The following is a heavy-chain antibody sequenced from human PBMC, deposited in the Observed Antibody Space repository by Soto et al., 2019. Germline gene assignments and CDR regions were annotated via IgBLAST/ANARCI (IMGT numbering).Heavy chain of an antibody. D-gene: IGHD3-16*01. V-gene: IGHV4-31*03. CDR1: GGSISSGRYY. CDR3: ARVRGLGRFDY. CDR2: ISYSGST. J-gene: IGHJ4*02. Sequence: QVQLQESGPGLVKPSQALSLTCTVSGGSISSGRYYWSWIHPHPEKGLEWIGYISYSGSTYYNPSLKSRVTISADTSENQFSLRLSSVTAADTAVYYCARVRGLGRFDYWGQGTLVTVSS.